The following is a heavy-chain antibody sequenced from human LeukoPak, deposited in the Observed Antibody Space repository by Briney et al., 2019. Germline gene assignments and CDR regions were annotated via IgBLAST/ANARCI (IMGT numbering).Heavy chain of an antibody. CDR2: ISYDGSNK. Sequence: PGGSLRLSCAASGFTFSSYGMHWVRQAPGKGLEWVAVISYDGSNKYYADSVKDRFTISRDNSKNTLYLQMNSLRAEDTAVYYCAKDRGPLYYDFWSAISGMDVWGQGTTVTVSS. J-gene: IGHJ6*02. D-gene: IGHD3-3*01. CDR1: GFTFSSYG. V-gene: IGHV3-30*18. CDR3: AKDRGPLYYDFWSAISGMDV.